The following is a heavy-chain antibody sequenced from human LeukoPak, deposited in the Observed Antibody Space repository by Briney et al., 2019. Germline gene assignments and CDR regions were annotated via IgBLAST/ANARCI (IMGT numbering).Heavy chain of an antibody. V-gene: IGHV3-23*01. Sequence: GGSLRLSCAASGFTFSSYAMSWVRQAPGKGLEWVSAISSSATSTYYADSVKSRFTISRDNSKNTLYLQMDSLRAEDTAVYYCAKGRGAFNAFDIWGQGTMVTVSS. D-gene: IGHD3-10*01. CDR1: GFTFSSYA. CDR3: AKGRGAFNAFDI. CDR2: ISSSATST. J-gene: IGHJ3*02.